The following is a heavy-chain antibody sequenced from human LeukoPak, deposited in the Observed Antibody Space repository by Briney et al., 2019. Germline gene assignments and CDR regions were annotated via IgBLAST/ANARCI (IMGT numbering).Heavy chain of an antibody. Sequence: ASVKVSCKASGYTFTSYYMHWVRQAPGQGLEWMGIINPSGGSTSYAQKFQGRVTMTTDTSTSTAYMELRSLRSDDTAVYYCARSGGNRYNWFDPWGQGTLVTVSS. D-gene: IGHD4-23*01. CDR2: INPSGGST. J-gene: IGHJ5*02. V-gene: IGHV1-46*01. CDR3: ARSGGNRYNWFDP. CDR1: GYTFTSYY.